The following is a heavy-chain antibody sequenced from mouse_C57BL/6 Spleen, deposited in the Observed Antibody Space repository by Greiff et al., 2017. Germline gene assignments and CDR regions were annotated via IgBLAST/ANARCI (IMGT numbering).Heavy chain of an antibody. J-gene: IGHJ2*01. Sequence: EVKLMESGEGLVKPGGSLKLSCAASGFTFSSYAMSWVRQTPEKRLEWVAYISSGGDYIYYADTVKGRFTISRDNARNTLYLQMSSLKSEDTAMYYCTGDTGGSSYGDYFAYWGQGTTLTVSS. D-gene: IGHD1-1*01. CDR2: ISSGGDYI. V-gene: IGHV5-9-1*02. CDR3: TGDTGGSSYGDYFAY. CDR1: GFTFSSYA.